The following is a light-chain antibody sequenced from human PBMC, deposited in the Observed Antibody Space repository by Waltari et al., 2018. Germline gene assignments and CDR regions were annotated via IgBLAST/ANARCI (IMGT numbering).Light chain of an antibody. CDR1: QSIATN. J-gene: IGKJ5*01. CDR2: DAS. V-gene: IGKV3-15*01. Sequence: EVVMTQSPDTLSVSPGGRATLSCRASQSIATNLAWYQQRRGQAPRLLIFDASTRATSISGRFSGSGSGTEFTLTISSLQSDDSAVYYCQQYNRWPPITFGQGTRLESK. CDR3: QQYNRWPPIT.